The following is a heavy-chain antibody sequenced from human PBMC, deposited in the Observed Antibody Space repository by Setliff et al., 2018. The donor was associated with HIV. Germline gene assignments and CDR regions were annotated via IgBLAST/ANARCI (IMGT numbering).Heavy chain of an antibody. V-gene: IGHV4-39*07. CDR3: ARTQGLGLD. CDR1: GGSISGSNNH. CDR2: IYYTGRT. Sequence: KTSETLSLTCTVSGGSISGSNNHWGWIRQSPGKGLEWIGSIYYTGRTYYNPSLKSRVIISVDTSKKQFFLKMTSVTAADTAVYYCARTQGLGLDWGQGTLVTVSS. J-gene: IGHJ4*02.